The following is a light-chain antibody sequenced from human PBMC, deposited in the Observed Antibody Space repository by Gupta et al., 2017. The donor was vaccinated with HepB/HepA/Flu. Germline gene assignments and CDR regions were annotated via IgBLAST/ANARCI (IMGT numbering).Light chain of an antibody. J-gene: IGKJ3*01. CDR1: QSIGIY. Sequence: IQMTHSPSSLSEYVGDRVTIICRASQSIGIYLNWYQQKPGEAPKLLIYAASSFQSGVPSRFSGSGSGTDFTLTISSLQPQDFATYYCQQSYSSPSTFGPGTKVDGK. CDR2: AAS. CDR3: QQSYSSPST. V-gene: IGKV1-39*01.